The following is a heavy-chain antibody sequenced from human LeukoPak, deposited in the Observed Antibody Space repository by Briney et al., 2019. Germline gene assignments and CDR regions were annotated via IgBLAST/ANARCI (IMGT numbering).Heavy chain of an antibody. D-gene: IGHD2-2*01. CDR3: AKDLREYQHRSAFDI. V-gene: IGHV3-48*03. J-gene: IGHJ3*02. Sequence: TGGSLRLSCAASGFTFSSYEMNWVRQAPGKGLEWVSYISSSGSTIYYADSVKGRFTISRDNAKNSLYLQMNSLRAEDTAVYYCAKDLREYQHRSAFDIWGQGTMVTVSS. CDR1: GFTFSSYE. CDR2: ISSSGSTI.